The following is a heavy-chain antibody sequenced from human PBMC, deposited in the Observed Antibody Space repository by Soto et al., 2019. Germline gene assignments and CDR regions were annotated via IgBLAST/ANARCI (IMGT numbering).Heavy chain of an antibody. J-gene: IGHJ4*02. CDR1: GFTFNTFA. Sequence: GGSLRLSCAASGFTFNTFAMTWVRQAPGRGLEWVSRINKSGGSRYYADSVKGRFTVSRDNSNNTLYLQMNSLRAEDTAIYFCAKGGEMQTITFDYRGKGAPVPVSS. V-gene: IGHV3-23*01. CDR3: AKGGEMQTITFDY. CDR2: INKSGGSR. D-gene: IGHD5-12*01.